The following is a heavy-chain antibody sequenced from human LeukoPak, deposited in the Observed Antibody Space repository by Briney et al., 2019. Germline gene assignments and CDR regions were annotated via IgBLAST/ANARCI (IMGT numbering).Heavy chain of an antibody. D-gene: IGHD2-8*01. J-gene: IGHJ4*02. V-gene: IGHV4-34*01. CDR3: AREVYAMGIDY. CDR2: INHSGST. CDR1: GGSFSGYY. Sequence: PSETLSLTCAVYGGSFSGYYWSWIRQPPGKGLEWIGEINHSGSTNYNPSLKSRVTISVDTSKNQFSLKLSSVTAADTAVYYCAREVYAMGIDYWDQGTLVTVSS.